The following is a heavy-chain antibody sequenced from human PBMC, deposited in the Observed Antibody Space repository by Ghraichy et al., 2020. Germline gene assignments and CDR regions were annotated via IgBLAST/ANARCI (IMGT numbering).Heavy chain of an antibody. CDR3: SKADSGGESAWEKYYFDY. D-gene: IGHD2-15*01. CDR1: GFTFSSYA. Sequence: SCAASGFTFSSYAMSWVRQAPGKGLEWVSTISGSGDNTYYADSVKGRFAISRDNSRNTLYLQMNSLRAEDTALFYCSKADSGGESAWEKYYFDYWGQGTLVTVSS. CDR2: ISGSGDNT. V-gene: IGHV3-23*01. J-gene: IGHJ4*02.